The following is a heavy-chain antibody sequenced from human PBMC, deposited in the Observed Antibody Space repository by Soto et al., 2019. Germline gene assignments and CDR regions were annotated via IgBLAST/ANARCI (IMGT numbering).Heavy chain of an antibody. D-gene: IGHD6-13*01. CDR3: ARQTTYSGSWHDY. V-gene: IGHV4-4*07. CDR2: IYSSGSI. CDR1: GDSISNYY. J-gene: IGHJ4*02. Sequence: SETLSLTCSVSGDSISNYYWNSFRQHAGKGLQWIGRIYSSGSINYNPSLKSRVTISVDTSKNQFSLTLTSVTAADTAVYFCARQTTYSGSWHDYWGQGTLVTVSS.